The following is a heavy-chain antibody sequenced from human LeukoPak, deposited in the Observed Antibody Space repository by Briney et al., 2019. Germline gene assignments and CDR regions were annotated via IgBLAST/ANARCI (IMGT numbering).Heavy chain of an antibody. CDR1: GFSLSTSGVG. Sequence: SGPTLVKPTQTLTLTCTFSGFSLSTSGVGVGWIRQPPGKALEWLALIYWDDDKRYSPSLKSRLTITKDTSKNQVVLTMTNMDPVDTATYYCAHRLGCSSGCTNDAFDIWGQGTMVTVSS. CDR2: IYWDDDK. J-gene: IGHJ3*02. CDR3: AHRLGCSSGCTNDAFDI. D-gene: IGHD6-19*01. V-gene: IGHV2-5*02.